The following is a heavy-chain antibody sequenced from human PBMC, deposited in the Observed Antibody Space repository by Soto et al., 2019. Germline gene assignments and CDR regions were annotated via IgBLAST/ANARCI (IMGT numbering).Heavy chain of an antibody. Sequence: PGGSLRLSCAASGFTFSSYAMSWVRQAPGKGLEWVSAISGSGGSTYYADSVKGRFTISRDNSKNTLYLQMNSLRAEDTAVYYCAKAQGYCSSTSCYGLCDYWGQGTLVTVSS. V-gene: IGHV3-23*01. CDR2: ISGSGGST. CDR3: AKAQGYCSSTSCYGLCDY. CDR1: GFTFSSYA. D-gene: IGHD2-2*01. J-gene: IGHJ4*02.